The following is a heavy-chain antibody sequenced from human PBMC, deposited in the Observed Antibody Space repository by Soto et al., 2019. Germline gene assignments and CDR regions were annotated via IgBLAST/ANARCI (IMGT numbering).Heavy chain of an antibody. J-gene: IGHJ4*02. CDR3: AKSGIAVALLPLLPFDY. V-gene: IGHV3-23*01. CDR1: GFTFSSYA. Sequence: PGGSLRLSCAASGFTFSSYAMSWVRQAPGKGLEWVSAISGSGGSTYYAGSVKGRFTISRDNSKNTLYLQMNSLRAEDTAVYYCAKSGIAVALLPLLPFDYWGQGTLVTVSS. D-gene: IGHD6-19*01. CDR2: ISGSGGST.